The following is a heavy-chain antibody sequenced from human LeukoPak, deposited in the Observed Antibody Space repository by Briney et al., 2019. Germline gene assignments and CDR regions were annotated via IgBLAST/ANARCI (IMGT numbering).Heavy chain of an antibody. CDR2: INIGGTNT. V-gene: IGHV3-11*01. Sequence: GGSLRLSCAASGFTFNDYYMSWIRQAPGKGLEWLSYINIGGTNTHYADSVKGRFTISRDNAKKSLYLELSNLRAEDTAVYYCATDGAGFDTWGQGVLVTVSS. CDR3: ATDGAGFDT. J-gene: IGHJ5*02. CDR1: GFTFNDYY.